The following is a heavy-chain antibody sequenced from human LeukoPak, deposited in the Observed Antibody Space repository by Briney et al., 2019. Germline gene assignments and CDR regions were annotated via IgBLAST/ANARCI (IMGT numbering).Heavy chain of an antibody. CDR1: GGSFSGYY. J-gene: IGHJ6*03. CDR2: INHSGST. Sequence: PSETLSLTCAVYGGSFSGYYWSWIRQPPGKGLEWIGEINHSGSTNYNPSLKSRVTISVDTSKNQFSLKLSSVTAADTAVYYCARGSSDQYYYDSSGYPYYYYMDVWGKGTTDTVSS. CDR3: ARGSSDQYYYDSSGYPYYYYMDV. V-gene: IGHV4-34*01. D-gene: IGHD3-22*01.